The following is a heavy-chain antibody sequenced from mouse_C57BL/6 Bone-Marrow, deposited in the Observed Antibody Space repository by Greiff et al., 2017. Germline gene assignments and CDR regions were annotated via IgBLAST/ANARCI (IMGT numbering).Heavy chain of an antibody. Sequence: VQLQQSGPELVKPGASVKIPCTASGYTFTDYNMDWVKQSPGKSLEWIGDINPNNGGTIYTQKFKGKATWTVDKSSSTAYMGLRSLTSEDTAVYYCARLDSSGPMDYWGQGTAVTVS. D-gene: IGHD3-2*02. CDR1: GYTFTDYN. J-gene: IGHJ4*01. CDR2: INPNNGGT. V-gene: IGHV1-18*01. CDR3: ARLDSSGPMDY.